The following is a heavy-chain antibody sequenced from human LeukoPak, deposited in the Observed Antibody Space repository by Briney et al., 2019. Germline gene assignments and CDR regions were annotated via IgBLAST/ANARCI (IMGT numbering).Heavy chain of an antibody. CDR1: GFTFSSYW. CDR2: INCDGSNI. CDR3: VRGAPFDY. Sequence: PGGSLRLSCAGSGFTFSSYWMLWVRQGKGKKGLLWVARINCDGSNIRYAVSVEGRFTISRDNAKNTLDLQMTSLRAEDTAVYYCVRGAPFDYWGQGTLVTVSS. J-gene: IGHJ4*02. V-gene: IGHV3-74*01.